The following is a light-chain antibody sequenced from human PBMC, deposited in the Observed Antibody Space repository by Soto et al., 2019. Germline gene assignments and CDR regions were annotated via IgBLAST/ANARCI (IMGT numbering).Light chain of an antibody. V-gene: IGLV1-44*01. J-gene: IGLJ2*01. CDR2: SNN. Sequence: QSVLTQPPSASGTPGQRGTLSCSGSSSNIGSNTVNWDQQLPGTAPKLLIYSNNQRPSGVPDRFSGSKSGTSASLAISGLQSEDEAEYYCAAWDDSLNGLVVFGGGTKVTV. CDR1: SSNIGSNT. CDR3: AAWDDSLNGLVV.